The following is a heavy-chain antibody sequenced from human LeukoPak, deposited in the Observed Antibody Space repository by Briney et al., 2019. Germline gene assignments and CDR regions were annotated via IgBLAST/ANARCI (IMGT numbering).Heavy chain of an antibody. CDR2: ISNDGSNK. CDR3: ARGYCSSTSCYAFDY. CDR1: GFTFSSYG. V-gene: IGHV3-30*03. Sequence: PGGSLRLSCAASGFTFSSYGMLWVRQAPGKGLEWVAFISNDGSNKYYADSVKGRFTISRDNSQNTLYLQMNSLRAEDTAVYYCARGYCSSTSCYAFDYWGQGTLVTVSS. D-gene: IGHD2-2*01. J-gene: IGHJ4*02.